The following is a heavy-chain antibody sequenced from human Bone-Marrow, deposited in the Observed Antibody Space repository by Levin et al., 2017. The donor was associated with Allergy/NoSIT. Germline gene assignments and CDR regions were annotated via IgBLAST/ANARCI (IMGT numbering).Heavy chain of an antibody. Sequence: GESLKISCVASGFTFHDAWMSWVRQAPGKGLEWVGRIKSNTDGGTTDYAAPVKGRFSISRDDSENTLSLQMNSLKTEDTAEYYCTTDIRYGSGSYPLSYSYMDVWGRGTTVTVSS. D-gene: IGHD3-10*01. CDR3: TTDIRYGSGSYPLSYSYMDV. CDR2: IKSNTDGGTT. CDR1: GFTFHDAW. J-gene: IGHJ6*03. V-gene: IGHV3-15*01.